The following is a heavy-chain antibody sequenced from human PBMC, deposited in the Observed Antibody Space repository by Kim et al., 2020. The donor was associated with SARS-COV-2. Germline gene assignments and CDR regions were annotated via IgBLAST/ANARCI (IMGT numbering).Heavy chain of an antibody. D-gene: IGHD6-13*01. V-gene: IGHV1-2*02. CDR3: ARGLPGSSWYWGY. J-gene: IGHJ4*02. Sequence: AQKVQGRVTMTRDTSVSTAYMELSRLRSDDTAVYYCARGLPGSSWYWGYWGQGTLVTVSS.